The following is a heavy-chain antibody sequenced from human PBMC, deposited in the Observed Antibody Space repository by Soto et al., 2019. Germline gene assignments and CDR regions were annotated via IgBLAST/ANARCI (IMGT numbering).Heavy chain of an antibody. CDR3: ARDYYDSSGYYLYGMDV. CDR2: IYYSGST. Sequence: SETLSLTCTVSGGSIGSYYGSWIRQPPGKGLEWIGYIYYSGSTNYNPSLKSRVTISVDTSKNQFSLKLSSVTAADTAVYYCARDYYDSSGYYLYGMDVWGQGTTVTVSS. J-gene: IGHJ6*02. D-gene: IGHD3-22*01. V-gene: IGHV4-59*01. CDR1: GGSIGSYY.